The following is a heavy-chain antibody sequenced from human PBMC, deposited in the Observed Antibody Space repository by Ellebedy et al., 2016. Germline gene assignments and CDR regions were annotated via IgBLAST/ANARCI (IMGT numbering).Heavy chain of an antibody. J-gene: IGHJ4*02. D-gene: IGHD6-19*01. CDR3: ASSGGIAVAGTIDY. Sequence: SETLSLTCSFSGVSISSSYYWGRIRQPPEKGLDWIGSIYNSGSTYYNPSLKSRVTISVDTSKNQFSLKLSSVTAADTAVYYCASSGGIAVAGTIDYWGQGTLVTVSS. CDR2: IYNSGST. V-gene: IGHV4-39*07. CDR1: GVSISSSYY.